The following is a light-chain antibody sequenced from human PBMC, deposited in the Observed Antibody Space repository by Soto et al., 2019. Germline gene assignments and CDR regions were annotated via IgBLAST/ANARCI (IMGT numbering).Light chain of an antibody. CDR2: GAS. J-gene: IGKJ1*01. Sequence: EIVMTQSPATLSVSPGERATLSCRASQSVSSNHLAWYQQKRGQPPRLLIYGASSRATGTPGRFSGSGSGTEFTLTISSLQSEDFAVYYCQQYNNWPPTFGQGTKVDI. CDR3: QQYNNWPPT. CDR1: QSVSSN. V-gene: IGKV3-15*01.